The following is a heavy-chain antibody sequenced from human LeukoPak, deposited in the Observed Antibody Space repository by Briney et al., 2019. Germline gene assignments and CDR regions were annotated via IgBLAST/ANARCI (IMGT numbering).Heavy chain of an antibody. CDR1: GFTISSYY. CDR3: ARLAVAGSSGFDY. V-gene: IGHV4-59*08. CDR2: IYYSGST. Sequence: SGTLSLTCTASGFTISSYYWNWIRQPPGKGLEWIGDIYYSGSTNYNPSLKSRVTISVDTSKNQFSLKLSSVTAADTAVYYWARLAVAGSSGFDYWGQGTLVTVSS. D-gene: IGHD6-19*01. J-gene: IGHJ4*02.